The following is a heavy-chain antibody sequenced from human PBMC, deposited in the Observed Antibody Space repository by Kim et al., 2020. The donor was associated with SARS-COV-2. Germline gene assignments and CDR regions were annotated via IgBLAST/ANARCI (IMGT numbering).Heavy chain of an antibody. CDR2: IYYSGST. CDR3: ARHTVSIVVVPAAMVLDNWFDP. CDR1: GGSISSSSYY. V-gene: IGHV4-39*01. J-gene: IGHJ5*02. Sequence: SETLSLTCTVSGGSISSSSYYWGWIRQPPGKGLEWIGSIYYSGSTYYNPSLKSRVTISVDTSKNQFSLKLSSVTAADTAVYYCARHTVSIVVVPAAMVLDNWFDPWGQGTLVTVSS. D-gene: IGHD2-2*01.